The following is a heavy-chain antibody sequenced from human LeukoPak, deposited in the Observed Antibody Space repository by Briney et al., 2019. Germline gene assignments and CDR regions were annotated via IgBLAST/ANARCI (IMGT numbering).Heavy chain of an antibody. V-gene: IGHV3-11*01. D-gene: IGHD6-6*01. CDR1: GFTFSDYY. CDR3: AGDAYRSSSASNY. J-gene: IGHJ4*02. Sequence: GGSLRLSCAASGFTFSDYYMSWIRQAPGKGLEWVSYISSSGSTIYYADSVKGRFTISRDNAKNSLYLQMNSLRAEDTAVYYGAGDAYRSSSASNYWGQASLVTV. CDR2: ISSSGSTI.